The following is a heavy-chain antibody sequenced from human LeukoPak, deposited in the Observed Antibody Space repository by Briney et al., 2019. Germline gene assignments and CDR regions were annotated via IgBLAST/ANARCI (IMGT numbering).Heavy chain of an antibody. CDR2: INPDSGVT. J-gene: IGHJ5*02. V-gene: IGHV1-2*02. D-gene: IGHD3-16*01. CDR3: ARDFQGGSGWFAP. CDR1: GYTFTAYY. Sequence: GASVKVSCKASGYTFTAYYIHWVRQAPGQGLEWMGWINPDSGVTNYAQNFQGRVTMTRDTSISTAYMELSRLTSDDTAIYSCARDFQGGSGWFAPWGQGSLVTVSS.